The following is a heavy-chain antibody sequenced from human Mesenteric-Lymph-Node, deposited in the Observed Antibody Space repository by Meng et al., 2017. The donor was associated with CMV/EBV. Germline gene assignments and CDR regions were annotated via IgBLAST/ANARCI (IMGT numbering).Heavy chain of an antibody. V-gene: IGHV3-30*02. CDR1: GFTFSTSG. J-gene: IGHJ6*02. CDR2: VRHDETNK. Sequence: GGSLRLSCAASGFTFSTSGIHWVRQGPGKGLEWVTFVRHDETNKTYADSVKGRFIISRDNSKNTLYLQMNRLRPEDTGRYYCAKDNSYVAMDVWGQGTTVTVSS. CDR3: AKDNSYVAMDV. D-gene: IGHD3-16*01.